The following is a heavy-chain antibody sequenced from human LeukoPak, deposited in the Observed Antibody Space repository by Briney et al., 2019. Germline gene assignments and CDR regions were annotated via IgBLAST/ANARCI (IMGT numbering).Heavy chain of an antibody. CDR1: GFTVTYNY. V-gene: IGHV3-66*01. J-gene: IGHJ3*02. CDR3: ARPPWADYGGNSGHAFDI. CDR2: IYSAGTGGYI. Sequence: PGGSLRLSCAASGFTVTYNYMSWVRQAPGKGLEWVSVIYSAGTGGYIYYADSVKGRFTISRDNAKNSLYLQMNSLRAEDTAVYYCARPPWADYGGNSGHAFDIWGQGTMVTVSS. D-gene: IGHD4-23*01.